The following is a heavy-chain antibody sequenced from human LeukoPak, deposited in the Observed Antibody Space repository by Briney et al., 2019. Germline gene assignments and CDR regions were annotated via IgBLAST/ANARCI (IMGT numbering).Heavy chain of an antibody. D-gene: IGHD1-26*01. Sequence: PGGSLRLSCAASGFTFSSYEMNWVRQAPGKGLEWVSYISSSGSTIYYADSVKGRFTISRDNAKNSLYPQMNSLRAEDTAVYYCARDSKRWEEVDYWGQGTLVTVSS. CDR2: ISSSGSTI. CDR3: ARDSKRWEEVDY. V-gene: IGHV3-48*03. J-gene: IGHJ4*02. CDR1: GFTFSSYE.